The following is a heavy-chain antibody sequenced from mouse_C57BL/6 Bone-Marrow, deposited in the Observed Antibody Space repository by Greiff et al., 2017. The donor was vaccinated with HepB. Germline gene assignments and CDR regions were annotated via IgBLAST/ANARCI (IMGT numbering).Heavy chain of an antibody. CDR2: ISYSGST. CDR1: GYSITSDY. J-gene: IGHJ2*01. D-gene: IGHD1-1*01. Sequence: EVKLLESGPGLAKPSQTLSLTCSVTGYSITSDYWNWIRKFPGNKLEYMGYISYSGSTYYNPSLKSRISITRDTSKNQYYLQLNSVTTEDTATYYCARSPYYYGSSPYYFDYWGQGTTLTVSS. V-gene: IGHV3-8*01. CDR3: ARSPYYYGSSPYYFDY.